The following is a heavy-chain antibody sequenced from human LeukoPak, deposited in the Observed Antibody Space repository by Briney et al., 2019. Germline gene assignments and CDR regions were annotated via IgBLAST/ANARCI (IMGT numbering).Heavy chain of an antibody. Sequence: GRSLRLSCAASGFTFSSYAMHWVRQTPGKGLEWVAVISYDGSNKYYADSVKGRFTTSRDNSKNTLYLQMNSLRAEDTAVSYCARGLVTAIADWFDPWGQGTLVTVSS. CDR2: ISYDGSNK. CDR3: ARGLVTAIADWFDP. CDR1: GFTFSSYA. J-gene: IGHJ5*02. V-gene: IGHV3-30-3*01. D-gene: IGHD2-21*02.